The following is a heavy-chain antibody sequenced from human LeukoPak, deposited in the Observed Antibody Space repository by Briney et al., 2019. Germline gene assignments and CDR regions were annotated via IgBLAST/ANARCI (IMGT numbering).Heavy chain of an antibody. CDR1: GYSIRSGYY. CDR2: VYHGGIT. Sequence: SETLSLACAVSGYSIRSGYYWGWIRPPPGKGLEWIGSVYHGGITYYNPSLKSRVTISVDTSKNQFYMKLSSVTAADTAVYYCARLVGTRLDYWGQGTLVTVSS. D-gene: IGHD2-2*01. J-gene: IGHJ4*02. V-gene: IGHV4-38-2*01. CDR3: ARLVGTRLDY.